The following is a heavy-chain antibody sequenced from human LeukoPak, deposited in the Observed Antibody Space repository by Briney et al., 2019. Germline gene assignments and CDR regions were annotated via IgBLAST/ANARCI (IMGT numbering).Heavy chain of an antibody. Sequence: GGSLRLSCAASGFTFSNNWMTWVRQAPGKGLEWVANIKQDGSEKNYVDSVKGRFTISRDNAKNSLYLQMNSLRAEDTAVYYCARRGSGYDLVGYFDYWGQGTLVTVSS. V-gene: IGHV3-7*01. CDR3: ARRGSGYDLVGYFDY. J-gene: IGHJ4*02. CDR1: GFTFSNNW. D-gene: IGHD5-12*01. CDR2: IKQDGSEK.